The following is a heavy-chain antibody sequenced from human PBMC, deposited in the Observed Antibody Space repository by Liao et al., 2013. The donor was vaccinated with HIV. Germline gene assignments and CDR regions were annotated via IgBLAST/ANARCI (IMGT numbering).Heavy chain of an antibody. Sequence: QVQLQESGLGLVKPSQTLSLTCTVSGGSIRSGSYYWNWIRQPAGKGLEWIGRGGTSGSTNYNPSLRTRVTISVATSKNQFSLTLSSVTAADTAVYYCATERTKWDGGGFDHWGQGTLVTVSS. V-gene: IGHV4-61*02. CDR1: GGSIRSGSYY. CDR2: GGTSGST. CDR3: ATERTKWDGGGFDH. D-gene: IGHD1-26*01. J-gene: IGHJ4*02.